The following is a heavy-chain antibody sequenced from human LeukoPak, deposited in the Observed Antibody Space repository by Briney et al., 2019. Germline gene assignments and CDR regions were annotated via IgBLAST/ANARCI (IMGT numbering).Heavy chain of an antibody. CDR1: GGSISSYY. D-gene: IGHD4/OR15-4a*01. J-gene: IGHJ4*02. CDR2: IYTSGTT. CDR3: ARDLRPGAVDY. Sequence: SETLSLTCTVSGGSISSYYWSWIRQPAGKGLEWIGRIYTSGTTHYNPSLKSRVTMSVDTSKNQFSLKLSSVTAADTAVYYCARDLRPGAVDYWGQGTLVTVSS. V-gene: IGHV4-4*07.